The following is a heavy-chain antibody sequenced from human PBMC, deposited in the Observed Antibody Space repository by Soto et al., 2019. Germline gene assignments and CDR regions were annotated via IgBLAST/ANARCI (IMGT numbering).Heavy chain of an antibody. Sequence: EVHLLESGGGLVQPGGSLRLSCAASGLTFSSYAMTWVRQAPGKGLEWVSAISGGGDTTYYTDSVKGRFTISRDTSKNTLYLQMITLRPEVTAGYYRSTAWVSSSSSNGFYGVDIWGQGTRVTVSS. CDR3: STAWVSSSSSNGFYGVDI. D-gene: IGHD2-8*01. J-gene: IGHJ6*02. CDR2: ISGGGDTT. V-gene: IGHV3-23*01. CDR1: GLTFSSYA.